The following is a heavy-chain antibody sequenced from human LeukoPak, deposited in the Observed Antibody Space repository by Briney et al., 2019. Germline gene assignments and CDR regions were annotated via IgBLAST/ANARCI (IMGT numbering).Heavy chain of an antibody. J-gene: IGHJ4*02. CDR3: ARNSAGVPFDY. D-gene: IGHD6-13*01. Sequence: SPSETLSLTCTVSGGSISTGSYYWGWVRQPPGKGLEYIGSISYSGTTYYNPSLKSRVTISVDTSKNHFSLNLSSVSAADTAVYYCARNSAGVPFDYWGQGTLVTVSS. V-gene: IGHV4-39*02. CDR1: GGSISTGSYY. CDR2: ISYSGTT.